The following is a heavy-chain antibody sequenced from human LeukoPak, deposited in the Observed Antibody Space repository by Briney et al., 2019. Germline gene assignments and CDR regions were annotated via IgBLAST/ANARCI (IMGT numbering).Heavy chain of an antibody. Sequence: SQTLSLTCAISGDSVSSNSAAWNWIRQSPSRGLEWLGRTYYRSKWYYDYAVSVKSRITINADTSKNQFSLQLNSVTPEDTAVYYCARVVSAASRLLSRGSDWFDPWGQGTLVTVSS. CDR3: ARVVSAASRLLSRGSDWFDP. CDR2: TYYRSKWYY. CDR1: GDSVSSNSAA. J-gene: IGHJ5*02. D-gene: IGHD2-2*01. V-gene: IGHV6-1*01.